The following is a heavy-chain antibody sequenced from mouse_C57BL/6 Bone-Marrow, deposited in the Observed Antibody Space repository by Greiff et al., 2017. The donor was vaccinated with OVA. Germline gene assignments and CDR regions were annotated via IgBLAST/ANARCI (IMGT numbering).Heavy chain of an antibody. CDR2: IYPRSGNT. D-gene: IGHD1-1*01. V-gene: IGHV1-81*01. CDR3: ARSTYYGSSPFFDY. J-gene: IGHJ2*01. CDR1: GYTFTSYG. Sequence: VMLVESGAELARPGASVKLSCKASGYTFTSYGISWVKQRTGQGLEWIGEIYPRSGNTYYNEKFKGKATLTADKSSSTAYMELRSLTSEDSAVYFCARSTYYGSSPFFDYWGQGTTLTVSS.